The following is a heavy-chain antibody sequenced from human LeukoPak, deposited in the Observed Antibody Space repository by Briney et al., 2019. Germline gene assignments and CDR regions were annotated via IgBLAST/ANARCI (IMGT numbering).Heavy chain of an antibody. Sequence: ASVKVSCKASGGTFSSYAISWVRQAPGQGLEWMGIINPSGGSTSYAQKFQGRVTMTRDTSTSTVYMELSSLRSEDTAVYYCARDNDRVLTMIVVDHGSSSSSGDIWGQGTMVTVSS. V-gene: IGHV1-46*01. CDR3: ARDNDRVLTMIVVDHGSSSSSGDI. J-gene: IGHJ3*02. D-gene: IGHD3-22*01. CDR1: GGTFSSYA. CDR2: INPSGGST.